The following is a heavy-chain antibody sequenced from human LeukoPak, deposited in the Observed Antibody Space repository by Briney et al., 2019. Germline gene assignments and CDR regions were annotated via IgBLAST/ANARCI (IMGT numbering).Heavy chain of an antibody. D-gene: IGHD1-26*01. J-gene: IGHJ4*02. CDR3: ATAVTFTVGPRAFDY. V-gene: IGHV1-24*01. Sequence: ASVKVSCKVSGYTLTELSMHWVRQAPGKGLEWMGGFDPEDGETIYAQKFQGRVTMTEDTSTDTAYMELSSLRSEDTAVYYCATAVTFTVGPRAFDYWGQGTLVTVSS. CDR1: GYTLTELS. CDR2: FDPEDGET.